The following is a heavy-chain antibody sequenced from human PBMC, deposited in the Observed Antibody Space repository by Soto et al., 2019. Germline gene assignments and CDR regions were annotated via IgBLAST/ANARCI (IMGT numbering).Heavy chain of an antibody. Sequence: GGSLRLSCTASGFTFGDYAMSWFRQAPGKGLEWVGFIRSKAYGGTTEYAASVKGRFTISRDDSKSIAYLQMNSLKTEDTAVYYCSRDIVGAAIPYYYYMDVWGKGTTVTVSS. D-gene: IGHD1-26*01. J-gene: IGHJ6*03. V-gene: IGHV3-49*03. CDR3: SRDIVGAAIPYYYYMDV. CDR1: GFTFGDYA. CDR2: IRSKAYGGTT.